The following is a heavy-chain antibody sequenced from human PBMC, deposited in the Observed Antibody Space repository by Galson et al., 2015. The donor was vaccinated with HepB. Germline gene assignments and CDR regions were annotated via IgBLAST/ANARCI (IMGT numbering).Heavy chain of an antibody. V-gene: IGHV3-30*04. CDR2: MSYDGSNK. CDR3: ARDRDPSRSWVDGLICLGMPV. Sequence: SLRLSCAASGFTFSSFAMHWVRQAPGKGLEWVAVMSYDGSNKNYVDSVKGRFTISRDNSRNTLYLEMNSLRAEDTARYFCARDRDPSRSWVDGLICLGMPVWGQGTTVVVSS. D-gene: IGHD6-13*01. J-gene: IGHJ6*02. CDR1: GFTFSSFA.